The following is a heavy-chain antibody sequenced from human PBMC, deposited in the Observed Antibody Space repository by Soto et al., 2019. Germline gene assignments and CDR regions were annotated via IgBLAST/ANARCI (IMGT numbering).Heavy chain of an antibody. Sequence: QVQLVQSGAEVKKPGASVKVSCRASGYTFTHYGITWVRQAPGQGLEWLGWISPDNGGKHTVQRRHDRLTLTTDRSTTTAYMELRSLIYDDTAVYYCAKDLDDGGRYWYFDLWGRGTLVTVSS. CDR3: AKDLDDGGRYWYFDL. CDR1: GYTFTHYG. V-gene: IGHV1-18*01. J-gene: IGHJ2*01. D-gene: IGHD4-17*01. CDR2: ISPDNGGK.